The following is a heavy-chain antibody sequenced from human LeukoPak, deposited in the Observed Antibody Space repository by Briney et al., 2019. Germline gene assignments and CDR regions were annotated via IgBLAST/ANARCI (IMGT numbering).Heavy chain of an antibody. CDR1: GFTFSSYG. CDR2: ISYDGSNK. V-gene: IGHV3-30*18. D-gene: IGHD2-2*01. Sequence: GGSLRLSCAASGFTFSSYGMHWVRQAPGKGLEWVAVISYDGSNKYYADSVKGRFTISRDNSKNTLYLQMNSLRAEDTAVYYCAKDCPRYCSSTSCHPCGYWGQGTLVTVSS. CDR3: AKDCPRYCSSTSCHPCGY. J-gene: IGHJ4*02.